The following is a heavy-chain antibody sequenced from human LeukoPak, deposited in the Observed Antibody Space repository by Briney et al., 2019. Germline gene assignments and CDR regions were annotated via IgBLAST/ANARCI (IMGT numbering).Heavy chain of an antibody. Sequence: ASVEVSCKASGYTFTSYYMHWVRQAPGQGLEWMGIINPSGGSTSYAQKFQGRVTLTRDTSTSTVYMELSSLRSEDTAVYYCARDQTYGDYGGIPDYWGQGTLVTVSS. J-gene: IGHJ4*02. CDR2: INPSGGST. CDR3: ARDQTYGDYGGIPDY. CDR1: GYTFTSYY. D-gene: IGHD4-17*01. V-gene: IGHV1-46*01.